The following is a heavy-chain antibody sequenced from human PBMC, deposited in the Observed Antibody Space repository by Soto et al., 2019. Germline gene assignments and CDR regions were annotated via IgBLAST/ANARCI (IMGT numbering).Heavy chain of an antibody. CDR2: INYKSHI. CDR3: ARELIYAGYYYYMDV. J-gene: IGHJ6*03. D-gene: IGHD3-16*01. V-gene: IGHV3-21*01. Sequence: EVQLVESGGGLVKPGGSLRLSCAASGFTFSSYSMNWVRQAPGKGLEWVSSINYKSHIDYADSVKGRCTISRDNAKNSLFLQRNSLRAEDTAVYFCARELIYAGYYYYMDVWGIGTTVTVSS. CDR1: GFTFSSYS.